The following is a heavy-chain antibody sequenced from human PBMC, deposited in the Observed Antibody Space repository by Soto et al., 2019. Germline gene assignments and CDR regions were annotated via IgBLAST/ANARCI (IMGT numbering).Heavy chain of an antibody. Sequence: SETLSLTCTVSGGSISSYYWSWIRQPPRKGLEWIGYIYYSGSTNYNPSLKSRVTISVDTSKNQFSLKLSSVTAADTAVYYCARRVAGTGSWFDPWGQGTLVTVSS. V-gene: IGHV4-59*01. CDR2: IYYSGST. D-gene: IGHD6-19*01. CDR1: GGSISSYY. CDR3: ARRVAGTGSWFDP. J-gene: IGHJ5*02.